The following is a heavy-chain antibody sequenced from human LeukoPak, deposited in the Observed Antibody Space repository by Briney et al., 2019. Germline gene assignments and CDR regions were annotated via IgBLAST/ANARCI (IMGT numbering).Heavy chain of an antibody. CDR3: ARVLRYCSGGNCYSGGLGYMDV. Sequence: PGRSLRPSCAASGFTFSSYAMHWVRQAPGKGLEWVAVISYDGSNKYYADSVKGRFTISRDNSKNTLYLQMNSLRAEDTAVYYCARVLRYCSGGNCYSGGLGYMDVWGKGTTVTISS. CDR1: GFTFSSYA. J-gene: IGHJ6*03. CDR2: ISYDGSNK. D-gene: IGHD2-15*01. V-gene: IGHV3-30*04.